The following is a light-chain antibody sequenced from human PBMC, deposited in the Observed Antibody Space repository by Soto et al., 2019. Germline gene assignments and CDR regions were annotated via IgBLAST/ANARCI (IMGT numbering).Light chain of an antibody. CDR1: SSDVGGYNY. CDR3: SSYTSTSTPCV. J-gene: IGLJ1*01. CDR2: EVS. Sequence: LAQPASVSGSPGQSITISCTGTSSDVGGYNYVSWYQQHPGKAPKLIIYEVSHRPSGASNHFSGYKSGNTASLTISGLQAEDDADYYCSSYTSTSTPCVFGTGTKVT. V-gene: IGLV2-14*01.